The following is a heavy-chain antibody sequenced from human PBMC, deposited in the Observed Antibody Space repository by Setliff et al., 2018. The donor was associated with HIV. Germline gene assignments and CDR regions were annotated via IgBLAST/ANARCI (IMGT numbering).Heavy chain of an antibody. CDR2: IYYSGST. Sequence: SETLSLTCTVSGDSISSYYWSWIRQPPGKGLEWIGYIYYSGSTNYNPSLKSRVTISLDMSKNQFSLRLSSVTAADTAVYYCAREDWRRDYLDYWGQGTLVTVSS. CDR1: GDSISSYY. D-gene: IGHD3-9*01. V-gene: IGHV4-59*01. J-gene: IGHJ4*02. CDR3: AREDWRRDYLDY.